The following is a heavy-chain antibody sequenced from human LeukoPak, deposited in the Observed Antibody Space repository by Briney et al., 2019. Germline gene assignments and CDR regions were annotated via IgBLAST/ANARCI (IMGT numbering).Heavy chain of an antibody. D-gene: IGHD1-26*01. Sequence: SGGSLRLSCAASGFTFSGSAMHWVRQASGKGLEWVGRIRSKANSYATAYAASVKGRFTISRDDSKNTAYLQMNSLKTEDTAVYYCTRTLVGARNFDYWGQGTLVTVSS. CDR2: IRSKANSYAT. CDR3: TRTLVGARNFDY. CDR1: GFTFSGSA. V-gene: IGHV3-73*01. J-gene: IGHJ4*02.